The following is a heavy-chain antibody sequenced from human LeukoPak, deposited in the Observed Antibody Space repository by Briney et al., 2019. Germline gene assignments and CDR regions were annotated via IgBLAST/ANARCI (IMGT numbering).Heavy chain of an antibody. CDR2: INPNSGGT. CDR1: GYTFTNYC. J-gene: IGHJ6*02. V-gene: IGHV1-2*06. D-gene: IGHD3-3*01. CDR3: ARDRYVLRFLEWLSPDSDYYYGMDV. Sequence: ASVKVSCKASGYTFTNYCITWVRQAPGQGLEWMGRINPNSGGTNYAQKFQGRVTMTRDTSISTAYMELSRLRSDDTAVYYCARDRYVLRFLEWLSPDSDYYYGMDVWGQGTTVTVSS.